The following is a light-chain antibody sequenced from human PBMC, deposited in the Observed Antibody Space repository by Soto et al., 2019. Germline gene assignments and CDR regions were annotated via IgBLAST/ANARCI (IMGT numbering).Light chain of an antibody. J-gene: IGLJ2*01. CDR3: SSSRTRGTSPVV. CDR2: GVS. CDR1: SSDVGGSDY. V-gene: IGLV2-14*01. Sequence: QSALTQPASVSGSPGQSITISCTGTSSDVGGSDYVSWYQQHPGKAPKLMIYGVSNRPSGVSNRFSGSKSGNTASLTISGLQPEDEDKYYCSSSRTRGTSPVVFGGGTQLTVL.